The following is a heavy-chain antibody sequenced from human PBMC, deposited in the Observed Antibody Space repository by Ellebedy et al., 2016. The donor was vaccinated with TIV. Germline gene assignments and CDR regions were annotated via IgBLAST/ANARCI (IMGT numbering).Heavy chain of an antibody. CDR2: IYHDGRT. CDR3: ARIHVTTYGVVKFDY. V-gene: IGHV4-61*08. D-gene: IGHD3-3*01. J-gene: IGHJ4*02. CDR1: GGSLNSGGDC. Sequence: SETLSLXCTVSGGSLNSGGDCWNWIRQPPGKGLEWIGYIYHDGRTDYNSSFESRVTMSIDTSKNQFSLKLTSVTAAATAVYYCARIHVTTYGVVKFDYWGQGTVVAVSS.